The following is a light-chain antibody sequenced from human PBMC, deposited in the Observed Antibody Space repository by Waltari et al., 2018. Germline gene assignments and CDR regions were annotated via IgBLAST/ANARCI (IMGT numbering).Light chain of an antibody. Sequence: EIVVTQSPATLSVSPGESATLSCRATLSLGSSLAWYQQKPGQSPRLLVYGASTRATGVPGRFTGSGSGTRFTLTISSLQSEDFAIYYCQQYHNWPLYSFGQGTKLEIK. CDR3: QQYHNWPLYS. J-gene: IGKJ2*03. CDR2: GAS. V-gene: IGKV3-15*01. CDR1: LSLGSS.